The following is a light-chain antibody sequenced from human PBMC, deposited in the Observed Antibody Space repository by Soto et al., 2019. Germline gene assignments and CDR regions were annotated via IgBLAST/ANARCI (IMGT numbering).Light chain of an antibody. CDR2: GDN. CDR1: SSNIGAGTD. J-gene: IGLJ1*01. Sequence: QSVLTQPPSVSGAPGQRVTRSCTGSSSNIGAGTDVPWYQQLLGTAPKLLSYGDNYRPSGVPDRFSASKSGTSASLTITGLQAEDEADYYCQSYDISLRGYVFGTGTKVTVL. V-gene: IGLV1-40*01. CDR3: QSYDISLRGYV.